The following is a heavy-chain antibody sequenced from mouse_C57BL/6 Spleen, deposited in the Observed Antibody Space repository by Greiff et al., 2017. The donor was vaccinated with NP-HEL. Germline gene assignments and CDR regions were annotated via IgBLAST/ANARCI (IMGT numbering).Heavy chain of an antibody. CDR1: GFTFTDYY. CDR2: IRNKANGYTT. CDR3: ASPGSSYYWYFDV. D-gene: IGHD1-1*01. J-gene: IGHJ1*03. Sequence: EVKLVESGGGLVQPGGSLSLSCAASGFTFTDYYMSWVRQPPGKALEWLGFIRNKANGYTTEYSASVKGRFTISRDNSQSILYLQMNALRAEDSATYYCASPGSSYYWYFDVWGTGTTVTVSS. V-gene: IGHV7-3*01.